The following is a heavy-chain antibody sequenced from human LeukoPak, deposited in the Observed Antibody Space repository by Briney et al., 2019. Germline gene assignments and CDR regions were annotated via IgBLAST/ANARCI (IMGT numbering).Heavy chain of an antibody. CDR2: ISGASGYI. Sequence: GGSLRLSCAASGFNFSTHSMNWVRQAPGKGLEWVSSISGASGYIYYADFAKGRFTLFRDNAKTSLFLQMNSLRAEDTAVYYCARVGHYDRGGYYWGFDPWGQGTLVTVSS. CDR3: ARVGHYDRGGYYWGFDP. J-gene: IGHJ5*02. V-gene: IGHV3-21*01. CDR1: GFNFSTHS. D-gene: IGHD3-22*01.